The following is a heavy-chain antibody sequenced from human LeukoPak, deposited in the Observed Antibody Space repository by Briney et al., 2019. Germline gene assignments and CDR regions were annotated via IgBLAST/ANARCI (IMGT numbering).Heavy chain of an antibody. CDR1: GFTFSSYG. J-gene: IGHJ6*02. V-gene: IGHV3-48*04. D-gene: IGHD3-10*01. CDR3: ARDVTPYYYGSGSSRGDGMDV. CDR2: ISVTNTMT. Sequence: GGSLRLSCAASGFTFSSYGMNWVRQAPGQGLEWIAYISVTNTMTYYADSVKGRFTISRDNAKNSLFLQMNSLRAEDTAVYYCARDVTPYYYGSGSSRGDGMDVWGQGTTVTVSS.